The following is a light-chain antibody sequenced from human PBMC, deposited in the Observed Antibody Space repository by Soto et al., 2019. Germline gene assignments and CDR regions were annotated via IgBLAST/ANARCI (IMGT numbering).Light chain of an antibody. J-gene: IGKJ4*01. V-gene: IGKV3-11*01. CDR3: QQRSNWPLT. CDR2: DAS. Sequence: EIVMTQSPATLPLSPGERTTLSCRASQSVSSYLAWYQQKPGQAPRLLLYDASHRATGIPARFSGSGSGTDFTLTISNLEPEDFAVYYCQQRSNWPLTFGGGTKVEIK. CDR1: QSVSSY.